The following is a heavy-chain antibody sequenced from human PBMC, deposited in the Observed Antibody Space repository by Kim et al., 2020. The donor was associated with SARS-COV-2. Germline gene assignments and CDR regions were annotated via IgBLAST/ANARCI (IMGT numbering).Heavy chain of an antibody. CDR1: GGTFSSYA. J-gene: IGHJ4*02. D-gene: IGHD6-13*01. V-gene: IGHV1-69*04. CDR2: IIPILGIA. CDR3: ARDLWSAAGPPFDY. Sequence: SVKVSCKASGGTFSSYAISWVRQAPGQGLEWMGRIIPILGIANYAQKFQGRVTITADKSTSTAYMELSSLRSEDTAVYYCARDLWSAAGPPFDYWGQGTLVTVSS.